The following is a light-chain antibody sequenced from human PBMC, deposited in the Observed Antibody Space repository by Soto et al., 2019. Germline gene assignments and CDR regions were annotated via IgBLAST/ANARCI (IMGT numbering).Light chain of an antibody. CDR2: DAS. J-gene: IGKJ4*01. Sequence: DIQMTQSPSSLSASVGDRVAITCQASQDITNYVNWYQQKPGKAPKLLIYDASNLEIGVPSRFSGSGFGTDFTFTISSLQPEDIATYYCQQYDNIKLTFGGGTKVDIX. CDR1: QDITNY. V-gene: IGKV1-33*01. CDR3: QQYDNIKLT.